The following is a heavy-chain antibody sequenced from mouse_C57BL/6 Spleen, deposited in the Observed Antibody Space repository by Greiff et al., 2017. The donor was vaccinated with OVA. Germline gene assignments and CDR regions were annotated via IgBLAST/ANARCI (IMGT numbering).Heavy chain of an antibody. V-gene: IGHV1-4*01. CDR1: GYTFTSYT. Sequence: QVQLKESGAELARPGASVKMSCKASGYTFTSYTMHWVKQRPGQGLEWIGYINPSSGYTKYNQKFKDKATLTADKSSSTAYMQLSSLTSEDSAVYYCASNYYFDYWGQGTTLTVSS. J-gene: IGHJ2*01. CDR3: ASNYYFDY. CDR2: INPSSGYT. D-gene: IGHD1-3*01.